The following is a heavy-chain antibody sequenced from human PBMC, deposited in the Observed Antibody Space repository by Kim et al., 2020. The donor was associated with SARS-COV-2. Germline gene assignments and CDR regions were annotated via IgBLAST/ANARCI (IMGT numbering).Heavy chain of an antibody. CDR2: N. D-gene: IGHD6-13*01. V-gene: IGHV6-1*01. Sequence: NVYAVTVKSRITINPDTSKNQFSLQLNSVTPEETAVYYCARAFGSSWYNYWGQGTLVTVSS. J-gene: IGHJ4*02. CDR3: ARAFGSSWYNY.